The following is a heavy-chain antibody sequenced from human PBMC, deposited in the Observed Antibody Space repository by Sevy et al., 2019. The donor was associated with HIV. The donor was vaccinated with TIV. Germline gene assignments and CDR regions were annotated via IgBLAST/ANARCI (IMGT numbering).Heavy chain of an antibody. CDR2: VYPNSGGT. J-gene: IGHJ6*02. CDR1: GYTFTDDY. V-gene: IGHV1-2*06. Sequence: ASVKVSCKASGYTFTDDYLHWVRQVPGLGLEWMGRVYPNSGGTNYARKFQGRVTMTRDTSISTAYMELSRLRFDETAVYYCARDGGGGTTNSGMDVWGQGTTVTVSS. CDR3: ARDGGGGTTNSGMDV. D-gene: IGHD1-7*01.